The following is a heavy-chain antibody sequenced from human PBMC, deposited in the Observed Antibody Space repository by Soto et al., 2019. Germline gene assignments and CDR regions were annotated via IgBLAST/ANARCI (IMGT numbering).Heavy chain of an antibody. Sequence: ASVKVSCKASGYTFTGYYMHWVRQAPGQGLEWMGWINPNSGGTNYAQKFQGWVTMTRDTSISTAYMELSRLRSDDTAVYYCESGVLRYFDSSYYMDVWGKGTTVTVSS. CDR1: GYTFTGYY. J-gene: IGHJ6*03. CDR2: INPNSGGT. CDR3: ESGVLRYFDSSYYMDV. D-gene: IGHD3-9*01. V-gene: IGHV1-2*04.